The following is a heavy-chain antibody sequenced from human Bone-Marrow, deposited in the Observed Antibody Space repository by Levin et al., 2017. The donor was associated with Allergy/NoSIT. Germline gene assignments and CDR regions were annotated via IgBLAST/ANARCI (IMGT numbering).Heavy chain of an antibody. V-gene: IGHV4-4*08. CDR2: MSSTGNT. CDR3: AKNTEPPATWKAGFDP. Sequence: SETLSLTCTVSGVSISSFHWSWIRQPPGKGLEWIGYMSSTGNTLYNPSLASRATISADMSNNQLSLKLISVTAADTAMYYCAKNTEPPATWKAGFDPWGQGTLVIVSS. J-gene: IGHJ5*02. D-gene: IGHD1-14*01. CDR1: GVSISSFH.